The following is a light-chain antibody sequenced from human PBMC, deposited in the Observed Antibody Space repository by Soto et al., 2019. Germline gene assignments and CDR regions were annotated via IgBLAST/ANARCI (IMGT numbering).Light chain of an antibody. J-gene: IGKJ1*01. Sequence: EIVVTQSPATLSVSPGESATLSCRASQSVFSNLAWYQQKPGQAPRLLIYGASTRATDVPARFSGSGSGTEFILTNSSLQSEDFAVYYCQQYNFWPRTFGQGTKVEIK. CDR2: GAS. V-gene: IGKV3-15*01. CDR1: QSVFSN. CDR3: QQYNFWPRT.